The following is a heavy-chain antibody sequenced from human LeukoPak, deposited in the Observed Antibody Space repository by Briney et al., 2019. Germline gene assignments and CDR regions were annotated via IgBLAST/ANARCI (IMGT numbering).Heavy chain of an antibody. V-gene: IGHV3-23*01. CDR3: AKGGSSGYFLDL. Sequence: PGGSLRLSCAASGFLFNNYGLVWFRQAPGKGLEWVAAISNDGGGTTYADFVKGRFTISRDNSKNTLFLHMNSLRAEDTALYYCAKGGSSGYFLDLWGQGTLVTVSS. CDR2: ISNDGGGT. D-gene: IGHD3-22*01. J-gene: IGHJ5*02. CDR1: GFLFNNYG.